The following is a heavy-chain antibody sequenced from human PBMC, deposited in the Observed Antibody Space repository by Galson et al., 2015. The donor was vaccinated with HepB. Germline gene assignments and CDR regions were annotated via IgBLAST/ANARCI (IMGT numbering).Heavy chain of an antibody. CDR1: GFTFSSYS. V-gene: IGHV3-48*01. CDR2: ISSSSSTI. CDR3: ARDGQPSAFDI. Sequence: SLRLSCAASGFTFSSYSMNWVRQAPGKGLEWVSYISSSSSTIYYADSVKGRFTISRDNAKNSLYLQMNSLRAEDTAVYYCARDGQPSAFDIWGQGTMVTVSS. D-gene: IGHD6-13*01. J-gene: IGHJ3*02.